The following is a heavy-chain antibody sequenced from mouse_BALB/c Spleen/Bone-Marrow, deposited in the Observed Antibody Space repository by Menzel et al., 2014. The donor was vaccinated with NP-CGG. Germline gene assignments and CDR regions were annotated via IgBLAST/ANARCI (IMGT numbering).Heavy chain of an antibody. V-gene: IGHV1S137*01. J-gene: IGHJ3*01. D-gene: IGHD2-4*01. Sequence: QVQLKESGAELVRPGVSVKISCKGSGYTFTDYAMHWVKQSHAKSLEWIGVISTYYGDASYNQKFKGKALMTVDKSSSTAYMELARLTSEDSAIYYCARDYDYGFAYWGQGTLVSVSA. CDR3: ARDYDYGFAY. CDR2: ISTYYGDA. CDR1: GYTFTDYA.